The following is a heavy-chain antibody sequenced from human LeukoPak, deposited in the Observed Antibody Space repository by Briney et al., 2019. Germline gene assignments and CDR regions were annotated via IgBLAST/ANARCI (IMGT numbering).Heavy chain of an antibody. CDR3: ARGDCSGGNCHFDY. CDR2: IAPGDSDT. Sequence: GESLKISCKGSGYSFTAYWIGWVRQMPGKGPELMGIIAPGDSDTRYNTAFQGQVTISADKSITTAYLQWSSLKAPDTAMYYCARGDCSGGNCHFDYWGQGTLVTVSS. V-gene: IGHV5-51*01. CDR1: GYSFTAYW. J-gene: IGHJ4*02. D-gene: IGHD2-15*01.